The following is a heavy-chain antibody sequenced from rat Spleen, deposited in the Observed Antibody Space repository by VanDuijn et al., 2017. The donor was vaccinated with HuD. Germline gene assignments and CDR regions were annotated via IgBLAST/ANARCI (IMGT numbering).Heavy chain of an antibody. CDR2: ISYDGSST. D-gene: IGHD1-1*01. CDR3: TRHPDYSNYFDY. V-gene: IGHV5-29*01. J-gene: IGHJ2*01. Sequence: EVQLVESGGGLVQPGRSLKLSCAASGFTFSNYGMHWIRQAPTKGLEWVVTISYDGSSTYYRDSVKGRFTISRDNAKSTLYLQMDSLRSEDTATYYCTRHPDYSNYFDYWGQGVMVTVSS. CDR1: GFTFSNYG.